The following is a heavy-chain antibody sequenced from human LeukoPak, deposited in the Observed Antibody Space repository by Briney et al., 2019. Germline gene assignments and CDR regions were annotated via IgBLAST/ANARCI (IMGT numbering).Heavy chain of an antibody. D-gene: IGHD3-22*01. V-gene: IGHV3-21*04. CDR1: GFTFSSYS. J-gene: IGHJ4*02. CDR2: ISGSSSYI. CDR3: AKEGFSGYYYDSSGYPYYFDY. Sequence: GGSLRLSCAASGFTFSSYSMNWVRQAPGKGLEWVSSISGSSSYIYYADSVKGRFTISRDNSKNTLYLQMNSLRAEDTAVYYCAKEGFSGYYYDSSGYPYYFDYWGQGTLVTVSS.